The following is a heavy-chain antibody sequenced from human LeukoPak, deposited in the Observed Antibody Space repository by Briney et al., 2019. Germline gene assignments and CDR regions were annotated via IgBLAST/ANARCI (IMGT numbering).Heavy chain of an antibody. D-gene: IGHD3-22*01. CDR1: GGSISSSSYY. CDR3: ARHRYYGSSGSDY. Sequence: SETLSLTCTVSGGSISSSSYYWGWIRQPPGKGLEWIGSIYYSGSTYYNPSLKSRVTISVDTSKNQFSLKLSSVTAADTAVYYCARHRYYGSSGSDYWGQGTLVTVSS. V-gene: IGHV4-39*01. CDR2: IYYSGST. J-gene: IGHJ4*02.